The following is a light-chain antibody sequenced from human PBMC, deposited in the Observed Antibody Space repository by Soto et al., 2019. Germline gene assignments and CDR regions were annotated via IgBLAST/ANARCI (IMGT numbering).Light chain of an antibody. CDR1: QSISSW. CDR3: LQYNSYPYT. V-gene: IGKV1-5*01. J-gene: IGKJ2*01. CDR2: DAS. Sequence: DIQMTQSPSTLAASVGDRVTITCRASQSISSWLAWYQQKPGKAPKLLIYDASSLESGVPSRFSGSGSGTEFTLTISSLQPDDFAPYYCLQYNSYPYTFGQGTKLEMK.